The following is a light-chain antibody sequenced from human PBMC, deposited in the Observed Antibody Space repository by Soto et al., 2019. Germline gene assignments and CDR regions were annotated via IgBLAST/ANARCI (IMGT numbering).Light chain of an antibody. CDR1: QSVSGY. CDR2: NAS. Sequence: EIVLTQSPATLSLSPGERATLSCRASQSVSGYLGWYQQKPGQALRLLMCNASNRATGIPARFSGSGSGTDFTLTISSLEPEDFAVYYCQQSRNWPWTFGQGTKVEVK. CDR3: QQSRNWPWT. V-gene: IGKV3-11*01. J-gene: IGKJ1*01.